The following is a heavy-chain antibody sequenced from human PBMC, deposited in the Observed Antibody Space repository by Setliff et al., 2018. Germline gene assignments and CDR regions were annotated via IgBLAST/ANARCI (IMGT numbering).Heavy chain of an antibody. CDR2: IYHSGST. J-gene: IGHJ4*02. V-gene: IGHV4-38-2*01. Sequence: SETLSLTCAVSGYSISSGYYWGWIRQPPGKGLEWIGSIYHSGSTYYNPSLKSRVTISVDTSKNQFSLKLSSVTAADTAVYYCARRETYYNFWSGYYAYWGQGTRVTGS. D-gene: IGHD3-3*01. CDR3: ARRETYYNFWSGYYAY. CDR1: GYSISSGYY.